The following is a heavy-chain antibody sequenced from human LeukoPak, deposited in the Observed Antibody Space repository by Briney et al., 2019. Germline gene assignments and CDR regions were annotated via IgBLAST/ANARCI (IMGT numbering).Heavy chain of an antibody. J-gene: IGHJ4*02. CDR3: ARERHGSGSY. CDR1: GDSIGSYY. V-gene: IGHV4-4*07. CDR2: IYASGTT. D-gene: IGHD3-10*01. Sequence: SETLSLTCTVSGDSIGSYYWSWIRQSAGKGLEWIGRIYASGTTDYNPSLKSRVTMSVDTSKNQFSLKLNSVTAADTAVYYCARERHGSGSYWGQGTLVTVSS.